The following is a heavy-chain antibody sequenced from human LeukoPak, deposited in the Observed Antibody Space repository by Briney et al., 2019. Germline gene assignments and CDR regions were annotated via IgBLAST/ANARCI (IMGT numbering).Heavy chain of an antibody. J-gene: IGHJ5*02. Sequence: GGSLRLSCAVSGVTVTTNYMNWVRQAPGKGLEWVSLIYGVDNTYYADSVKGRFTISRDNSKNTLYLQMNSLRDEDTAVYYCARGGRSGWYGVGFDPWGQGTLVTVSS. V-gene: IGHV3-66*01. CDR2: IYGVDNT. D-gene: IGHD6-19*01. CDR3: ARGGRSGWYGVGFDP. CDR1: GVTVTTNY.